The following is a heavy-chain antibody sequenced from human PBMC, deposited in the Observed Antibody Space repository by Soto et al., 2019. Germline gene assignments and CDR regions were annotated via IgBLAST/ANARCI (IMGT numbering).Heavy chain of an antibody. V-gene: IGHV3-11*06. CDR3: ARGDRIADS. CDR2: ISGDSSDT. D-gene: IGHD2-15*01. Sequence: PGGSLRLSCVASGFSFSPYYMSWIRQAPGKGLEWISYISGDSSDTNYADSVKGRFTISRDNARKSVYLQMNSLRVDDTAVYYCARGDRIADSWGQETVVTVSS. CDR1: GFSFSPYY. J-gene: IGHJ4*02.